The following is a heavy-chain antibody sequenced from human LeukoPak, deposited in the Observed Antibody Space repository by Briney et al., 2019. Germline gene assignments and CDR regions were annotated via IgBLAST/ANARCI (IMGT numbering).Heavy chain of an antibody. CDR3: AKVHYDYVWGSYRYTVPDY. V-gene: IGHV3-23*01. CDR1: GFTYSSYA. Sequence: GGSLRLSCAASGFTYSSYAMSWVRQAPGKGLEWVSAISGSGGSTYYADSVKGRFTISRDNSKNTLYLQMNSLRAEDTAVYYCAKVHYDYVWGSYRYTVPDYWGQGTLVTVSS. J-gene: IGHJ4*02. D-gene: IGHD3-16*02. CDR2: ISGSGGST.